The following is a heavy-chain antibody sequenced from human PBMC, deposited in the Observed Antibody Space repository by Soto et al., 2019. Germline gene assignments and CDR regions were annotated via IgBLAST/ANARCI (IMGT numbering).Heavy chain of an antibody. V-gene: IGHV1-69*12. CDR3: ADLALSDCITTDCAPDY. D-gene: IGHD3-10*01. Sequence: QVQLVQSGAEVKKPGSSVTVSCTASRGPFNTYPISRVRQAPGLGPEWIGGIIPVFGRVTYAQKFQGRVTITAHDSTSRGYMELSRLRSDDTAMYYCADLALSDCITTDCAPDYWGQGTLVTVSS. J-gene: IGHJ4*02. CDR1: RGPFNTYP. CDR2: IIPVFGRV.